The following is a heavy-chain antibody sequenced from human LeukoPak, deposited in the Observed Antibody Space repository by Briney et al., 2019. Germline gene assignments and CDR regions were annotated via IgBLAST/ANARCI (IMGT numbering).Heavy chain of an antibody. CDR2: INPNSGGT. CDR1: GYTFTGYY. Sequence: GASVKVSCKASGYTFTGYYMHWVRQAPGQGLEWMGWINPNSGGTNYAQKFQGRVTMTRDTSISTAYMELSRLRSDDTAVYYCARARFGKYCSGGSCYSYWFDPWGQGTLVTVSS. D-gene: IGHD2-15*01. CDR3: ARARFGKYCSGGSCYSYWFDP. V-gene: IGHV1-2*02. J-gene: IGHJ5*02.